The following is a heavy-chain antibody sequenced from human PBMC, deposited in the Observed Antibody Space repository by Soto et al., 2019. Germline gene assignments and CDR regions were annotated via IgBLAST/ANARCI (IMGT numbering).Heavy chain of an antibody. V-gene: IGHV3-7*01. CDR3: VRDRTATVPTSIDY. CDR1: GFTFSSYY. J-gene: IGHJ4*01. Sequence: EVQLVESGGGLVQPGGSLRLSCAASGFTFSSYYMSWVRQAQGKGLEWVANVNEDGSEGYYVDSVKGRFTISRDNARDSLHLQMNSLRVEDSAVYYCVRDRTATVPTSIDYWGHGTLVTVSS. D-gene: IGHD4-4*01. CDR2: VNEDGSEG.